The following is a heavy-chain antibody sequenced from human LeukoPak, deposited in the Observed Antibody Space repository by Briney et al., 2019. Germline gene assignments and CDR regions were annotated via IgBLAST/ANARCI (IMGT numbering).Heavy chain of an antibody. V-gene: IGHV3-21*06. J-gene: IGHJ4*02. CDR3: ARDRCSNSDCPFDY. D-gene: IGHD2-21*02. Sequence: GGSLRLSCVGSGFTFGIHGMNWVRQAPGKGLEWVSFISTSSTYIKYADSLKGRFTVSRDNVKSSLYLQISSLTAEDTAVYYCARDRCSNSDCPFDYWGQGTLVTVSS. CDR1: GFTFGIHG. CDR2: ISTSSTYI.